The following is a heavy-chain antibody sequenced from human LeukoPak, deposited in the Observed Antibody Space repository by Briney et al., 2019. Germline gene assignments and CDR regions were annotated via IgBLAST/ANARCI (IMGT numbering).Heavy chain of an antibody. CDR2: IHPASANT. Sequence: ASVKVSCKASGYTFTEHFIHWVRQAPGQGLQYMGWIHPASANTVYAQMFHGRVTLTRDTPATTTYMELSGLRSDDTAVYYCARDPRDYTNSLEFHYWGQGTLITVSS. J-gene: IGHJ4*02. D-gene: IGHD4-11*01. CDR3: ARDPRDYTNSLEFHY. CDR1: GYTFTEHF. V-gene: IGHV1-2*02.